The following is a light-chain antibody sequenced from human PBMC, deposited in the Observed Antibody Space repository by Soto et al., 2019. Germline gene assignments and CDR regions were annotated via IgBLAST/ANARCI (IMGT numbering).Light chain of an antibody. J-gene: IGKJ1*01. Sequence: EIQITQSPSSLSASAGDRVTITCRASQSISSYLNWYQKKPGKAPKLLMYGASSLQSGVPSRLSGSGYGTDLTITISSMQPDDFETYYCQQYDSFPVTFGQGTKVDIK. CDR1: QSISSY. CDR2: GAS. CDR3: QQYDSFPVT. V-gene: IGKV1-39*01.